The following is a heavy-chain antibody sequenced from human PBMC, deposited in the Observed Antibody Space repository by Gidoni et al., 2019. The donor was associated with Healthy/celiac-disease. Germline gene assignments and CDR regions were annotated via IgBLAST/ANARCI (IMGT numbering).Heavy chain of an antibody. J-gene: IGHJ6*02. CDR3: ARDPPLSCSSTSCYYYYGMDV. V-gene: IGHV1-69*08. CDR1: GGTFSSYT. D-gene: IGHD2-2*01. CDR2: IIPILGIA. Sequence: QVQLVQSGAEVKKPGSSVKVSCKASGGTFSSYTISWVRQAPGQGLEWMGRIIPILGIANYAQKFQGRVTITADKSTSTAYMELSSLRSEDTAVYYCARDPPLSCSSTSCYYYYGMDVWGQGTTVTVSS.